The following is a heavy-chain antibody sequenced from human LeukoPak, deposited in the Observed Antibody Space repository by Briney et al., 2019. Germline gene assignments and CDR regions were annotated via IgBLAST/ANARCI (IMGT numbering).Heavy chain of an antibody. CDR1: GYCLTNYF. J-gene: IGHJ4*02. V-gene: IGHV1-46*01. CDR2: MNPSGGST. D-gene: IGHD5-12*01. Sequence: AGVKVSCKACGYCLTNYFVQWVRQAPGRGREWMGEMNPSGGSTSYAQKFQGRITVTRDTYTDTVYMDLSSLRSEDTATYYCARGAPTTRIGAGRFDYWGQGSLLTVAS. CDR3: ARGAPTTRIGAGRFDY.